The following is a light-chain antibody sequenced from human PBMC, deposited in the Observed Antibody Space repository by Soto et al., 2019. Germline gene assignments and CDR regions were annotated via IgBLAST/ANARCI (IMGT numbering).Light chain of an antibody. CDR1: QSISSY. CDR2: AAS. V-gene: IGKV1-39*01. Sequence: DIQMTQSPSSLSASVGARVTITCRASQSISSYLNWYQQKPGKAPKLLIYAASSLKRGVPSRFSGSGSGTDFALSISSLQPDDFATYYCHQSYSTPKYTIDQVTKLEIK. CDR3: HQSYSTPKYT. J-gene: IGKJ2*01.